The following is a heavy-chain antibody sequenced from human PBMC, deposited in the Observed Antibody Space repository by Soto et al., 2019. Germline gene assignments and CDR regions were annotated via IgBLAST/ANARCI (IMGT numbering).Heavy chain of an antibody. V-gene: IGHV1-18*01. J-gene: IGHJ3*01. Sequence: QAQLVQSGGEMRKPGASVKVSCKASGYTFSTYGITWVRQAPGQGLEWMGWINPLKGDTNSAARFQDRLTMTTDTSTRTADMELRSLTSDDTAVYYCARGKVPAAILGAFDLWGQGTVVTVSS. D-gene: IGHD2-2*02. CDR3: ARGKVPAAILGAFDL. CDR2: INPLKGDT. CDR1: GYTFSTYG.